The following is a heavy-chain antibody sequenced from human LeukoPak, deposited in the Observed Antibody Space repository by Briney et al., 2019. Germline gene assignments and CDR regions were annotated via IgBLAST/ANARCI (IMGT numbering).Heavy chain of an antibody. V-gene: IGHV1-69*13. J-gene: IGHJ3*02. CDR2: IIPIFGTA. CDR3: ARTPYYDSSGYYWNAFDI. CDR1: GYTFTGYY. Sequence: SVKVSCKASGYTFTGYYMHWVRQAPGQGLEWMGGIIPIFGTANYAQKFQGRVTITADESTSTAYMELSSLRSEDTAVYYCARTPYYDSSGYYWNAFDIWGQGTMVTVSS. D-gene: IGHD3-22*01.